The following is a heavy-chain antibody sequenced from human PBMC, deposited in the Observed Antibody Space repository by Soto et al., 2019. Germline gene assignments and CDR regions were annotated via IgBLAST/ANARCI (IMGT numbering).Heavy chain of an antibody. V-gene: IGHV1-69*06. Sequence: ASVKVSCKASGGTFSSYAISWVRQAPGQGLEWMGGIIPIFGTANYAQKFQGRVTITADKSTSTAYMELSSLRSEDTAVYYCARTPYYYDSSGSEYYFDYWGQGTLVTVSS. J-gene: IGHJ4*02. D-gene: IGHD3-22*01. CDR1: GGTFSSYA. CDR3: ARTPYYYDSSGSEYYFDY. CDR2: IIPIFGTA.